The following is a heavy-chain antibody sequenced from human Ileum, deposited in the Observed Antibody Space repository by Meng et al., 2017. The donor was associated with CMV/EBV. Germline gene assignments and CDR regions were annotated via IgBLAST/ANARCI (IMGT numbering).Heavy chain of an antibody. CDR1: GFTFSSYW. CDR3: TRAGSYRHDF. Sequence: GGSLRLSCAASGFTFSSYWLHWVRQAPGKGLVWVSRINTDGRTTDYADSVKGRFTISRDNAKSTVYLQMNNLRAEDTAVYYCTRAGSYRHDFWGQGTRVTVSS. J-gene: IGHJ4*02. CDR2: INTDGRTT. D-gene: IGHD3-16*02. V-gene: IGHV3-74*01.